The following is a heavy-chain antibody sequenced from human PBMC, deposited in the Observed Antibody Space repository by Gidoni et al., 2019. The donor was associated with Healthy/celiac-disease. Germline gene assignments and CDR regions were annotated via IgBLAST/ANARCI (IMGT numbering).Heavy chain of an antibody. J-gene: IGHJ3*02. V-gene: IGHV3-23*01. CDR3: AKEGQWEHEAFDI. D-gene: IGHD1-26*01. CDR2: ISGSGGST. Sequence: EVQLLESGGGLVEPGGSLSLSSAASRFTFSSYAMSWVRQAPGKGLEWVSAISGSGGSTYYADSVKGRFTISRDNSKNTLYLQMNSLRAEDTAVYYCAKEGQWEHEAFDIWGQGTMVTVSS. CDR1: RFTFSSYA.